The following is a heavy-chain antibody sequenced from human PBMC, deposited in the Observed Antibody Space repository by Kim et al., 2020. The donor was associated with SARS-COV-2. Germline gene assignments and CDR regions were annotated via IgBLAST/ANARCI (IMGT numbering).Heavy chain of an antibody. CDR3: ATRMSLAIRP. V-gene: IGHV1-2*02. Sequence: ASVKVSCKISGYTLTGLYMHWVRQAPGQGLEWMGWISPNDGTNLAQKFQGRVTLTWDTSITTVYMELASLRSDDTAVYYCATRMSLAIRPRGQGTLVTVSS. D-gene: IGHD3-9*01. J-gene: IGHJ5*02. CDR2: ISPNDGT. CDR1: GYTLTGLY.